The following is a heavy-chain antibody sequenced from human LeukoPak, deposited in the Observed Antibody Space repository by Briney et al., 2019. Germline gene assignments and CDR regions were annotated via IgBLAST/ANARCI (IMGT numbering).Heavy chain of an antibody. D-gene: IGHD2-2*01. J-gene: IGHJ6*03. Sequence: PGGSLRLSCAASGFTFSSYGMHWVRQAPGKGLEWVAFIRYDGSDEYYADSVKGRFTISRDNSKNTLYLQMSSLRADDTAVYYCAKIASWYDYYYYMDVCGKGTTVTVSS. CDR2: IRYDGSDE. V-gene: IGHV3-30*02. CDR1: GFTFSSYG. CDR3: AKIASWYDYYYYMDV.